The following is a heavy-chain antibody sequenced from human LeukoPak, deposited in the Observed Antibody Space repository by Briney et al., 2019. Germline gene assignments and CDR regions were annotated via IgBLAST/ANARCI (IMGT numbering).Heavy chain of an antibody. CDR2: IYTSGST. V-gene: IGHV4-61*02. J-gene: IGHJ4*02. Sequence: SQTLSLTCTVSGGSISSGTYYWSWIRQPAGKGLEWIGRIYTSGSTNYNPSLKSRITISVDTSKNQFSLKLSSVTAADTAVYYCARNSCPSGSCYDNRGYFDYWGQGTLVTVSS. CDR3: ARNSCPSGSCYDNRGYFDY. CDR1: GGSISSGTYY. D-gene: IGHD2-15*01.